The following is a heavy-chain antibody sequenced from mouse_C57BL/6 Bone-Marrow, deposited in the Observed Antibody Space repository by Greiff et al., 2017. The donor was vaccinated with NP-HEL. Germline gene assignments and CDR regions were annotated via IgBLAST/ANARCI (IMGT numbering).Heavy chain of an antibody. CDR2: IYPGDGDT. CDR3: ARSFWRQYFDV. V-gene: IGHV1-80*01. D-gene: IGHD6-1*01. CDR1: GYAFSSYW. Sequence: QVQLKQSGAELVKPGASVKISCKASGYAFSSYWMNWVKQRPGKGLEWIGQIYPGDGDTNYNGKFKGKATLTADKSSSTAYMQLSSLTSEDSAVYFCARSFWRQYFDVWGTGTTVTVSS. J-gene: IGHJ1*03.